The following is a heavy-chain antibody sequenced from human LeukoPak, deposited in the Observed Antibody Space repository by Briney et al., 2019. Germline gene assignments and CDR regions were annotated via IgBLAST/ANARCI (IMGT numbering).Heavy chain of an antibody. Sequence: EASVKVSCKASGYTFTSYDINWVRQATGQGLEWMGWTNPNSGNTGYAQKFQGRVTMTRNTSISTAYMELSSLRSEDTAVYYCARGGIYGDLSDYWGQGTLVTVSS. CDR2: TNPNSGNT. J-gene: IGHJ4*02. CDR1: GYTFTSYD. V-gene: IGHV1-8*01. CDR3: ARGGIYGDLSDY. D-gene: IGHD4-17*01.